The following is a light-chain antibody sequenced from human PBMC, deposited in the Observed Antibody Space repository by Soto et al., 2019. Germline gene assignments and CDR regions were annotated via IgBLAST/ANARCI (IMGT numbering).Light chain of an antibody. V-gene: IGKV1-5*01. CDR3: QQYNSFWT. Sequence: DIQMTQSPSTLSASVGDRVTITCRASQSISSWLAWYQRKPGKAPRLLIYDASYLERGVPSRFSGSGSGTEFTLTISDLQPDDLATYYCQQYNSFWTFGQGTKVDI. CDR2: DAS. J-gene: IGKJ1*01. CDR1: QSISSW.